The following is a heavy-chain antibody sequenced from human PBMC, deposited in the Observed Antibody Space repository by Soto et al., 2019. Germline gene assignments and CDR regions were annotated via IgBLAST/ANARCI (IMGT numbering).Heavy chain of an antibody. V-gene: IGHV4-59*01. J-gene: IGHJ1*01. CDR3: ARSIAAAPIYFQH. D-gene: IGHD6-13*01. CDR1: GGSISSYY. Sequence: PSENLSLTCTVSGGSISSYYWSWIRQPPGKGLEWIGYIYYSGSTNYNPSLKSRVTISVDTSKNQFSLKLSSVTAADTAVYYCARSIAAAPIYFQHWGQGTLVTVS. CDR2: IYYSGST.